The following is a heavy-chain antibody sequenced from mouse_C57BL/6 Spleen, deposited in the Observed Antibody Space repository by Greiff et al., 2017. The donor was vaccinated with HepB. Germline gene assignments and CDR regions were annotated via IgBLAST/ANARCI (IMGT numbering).Heavy chain of an antibody. J-gene: IGHJ3*01. V-gene: IGHV1-82*01. CDR2: IYPGDGDT. Sequence: QVQLQQSGPELVKPGASVKISCKASGYAFSSSWMNWVKQRPGKGLEWIGRIYPGDGDTNYNGKFKGKATLTADKSSSTAYMQLSSLTSEDSAVYFCARSRDYDEGFAYWGQGTLVTVSA. CDR1: GYAFSSSW. CDR3: ARSRDYDEGFAY. D-gene: IGHD2-4*01.